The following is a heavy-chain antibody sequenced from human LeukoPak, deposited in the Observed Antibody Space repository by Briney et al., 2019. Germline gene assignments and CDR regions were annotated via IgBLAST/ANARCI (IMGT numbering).Heavy chain of an antibody. CDR2: IYYSGST. V-gene: IGHV4-31*03. Sequence: SETLSLTCTVSGGSISSGGYYWSWIRQHPGKGLEWIGYIYYSGSTYYNPSLKSRVTISVDTSKNQFSLKLSSVTAADTAAYYCARVSYDSSGYYRDYWGQGTLVTVSS. CDR3: ARVSYDSSGYYRDY. D-gene: IGHD3-22*01. CDR1: GGSISSGGYY. J-gene: IGHJ4*02.